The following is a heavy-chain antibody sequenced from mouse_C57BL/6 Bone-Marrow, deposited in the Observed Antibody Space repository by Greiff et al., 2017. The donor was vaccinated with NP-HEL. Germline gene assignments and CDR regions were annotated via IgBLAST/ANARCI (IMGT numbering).Heavy chain of an antibody. J-gene: IGHJ1*03. D-gene: IGHD1-1*01. CDR2: IDPNSGGT. CDR1: GYTFTSYW. Sequence: QVQLQQPGADLVKPRASVKLSCKASGYTFTSYWMHWVKQRPGRGLEWIGRIDPNSGGTKFNEKFKTKATLTVDKPSSTAYMQLSSLTSEDSAVYYCARYYYGSRGWYFDVWGTGTTVTVSS. V-gene: IGHV1-72*01. CDR3: ARYYYGSRGWYFDV.